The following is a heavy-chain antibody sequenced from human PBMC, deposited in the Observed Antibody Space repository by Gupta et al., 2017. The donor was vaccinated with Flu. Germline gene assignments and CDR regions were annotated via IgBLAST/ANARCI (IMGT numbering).Heavy chain of an antibody. Sequence: QLQLQESGPGLVKPSEPLSLTCSVSGDSISSSGYFWGWIRQPPGKGLEWIGSLFYSGSTFYNPSLKSRVTISVDTSKNHFSLEVNAAAAADTAVYFCARHGRRGSYDHWGQGTLVTVSS. CDR2: LFYSGST. CDR1: GDSISSSGYF. D-gene: IGHD1-26*01. CDR3: ARHGRRGSYDH. V-gene: IGHV4-39*01. J-gene: IGHJ5*02.